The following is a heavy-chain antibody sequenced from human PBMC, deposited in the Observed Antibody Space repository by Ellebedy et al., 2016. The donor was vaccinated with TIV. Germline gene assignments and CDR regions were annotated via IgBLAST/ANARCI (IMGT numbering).Heavy chain of an antibody. Sequence: PGGSLRLSCAASEFTFNNYAMSWVRQAPGKGLEWVSAITGSGVGTYYADSMKGRFTISRDNSKNTLYLQMNSLRAEDTAVYYCAKDRGQWLEYFDYWGQGTLVTVSS. CDR1: EFTFNNYA. CDR2: ITGSGVGT. V-gene: IGHV3-23*01. CDR3: AKDRGQWLEYFDY. D-gene: IGHD6-19*01. J-gene: IGHJ4*02.